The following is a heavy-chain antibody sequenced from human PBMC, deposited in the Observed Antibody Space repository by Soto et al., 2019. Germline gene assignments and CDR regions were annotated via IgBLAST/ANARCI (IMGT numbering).Heavy chain of an antibody. J-gene: IGHJ4*02. V-gene: IGHV3-15*01. CDR3: TTVVVVMVFDY. D-gene: IGHD3-22*01. CDR1: GFTFSNAW. Sequence: EVQLVESGGGLVKPGGSLRLSCAASGFTFSNAWMSWVRQSPGKGLEWVGRIKSKTEGGTTDYAAPVKGRFTISRDDSKNTLYLQMNSLKTEDTAVYYCTTVVVVMVFDYWGQGTLVTVSS. CDR2: IKSKTEGGTT.